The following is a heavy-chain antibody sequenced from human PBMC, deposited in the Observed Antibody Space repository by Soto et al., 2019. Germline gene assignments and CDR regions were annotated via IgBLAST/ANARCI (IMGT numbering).Heavy chain of an antibody. CDR3: TRDSGGRDAY. J-gene: IGHJ4*02. CDR1: GFTFSSYW. V-gene: IGHV3-74*01. CDR2: INTDGSIT. Sequence: QTGGSLRLSCAASGFTFSSYWMHWVRQVPGKGLVWVSRINTDGSITSHADSVKGRFTISRDNAKNTLYLQMNSLRADDTAVYYCTRDSGGRDAYWGQGALVTVSS. D-gene: IGHD2-15*01.